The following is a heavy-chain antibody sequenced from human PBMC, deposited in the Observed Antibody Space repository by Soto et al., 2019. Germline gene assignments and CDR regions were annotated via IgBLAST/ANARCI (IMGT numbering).Heavy chain of an antibody. CDR3: ARVFTVVPAAISYSMDV. D-gene: IGHD2-2*01. CDR1: GGSFSGYY. Sequence: SETLSLTCAVYGGSFSGYYWSWIRQPPGKGLEWIGEINHSGSTNYNPSLKSRVTISVDTSKNQFSLKLSSVTAADTAVYYCARVFTVVPAAISYSMDVWGKGASVTVSS. J-gene: IGHJ6*03. V-gene: IGHV4-34*01. CDR2: INHSGST.